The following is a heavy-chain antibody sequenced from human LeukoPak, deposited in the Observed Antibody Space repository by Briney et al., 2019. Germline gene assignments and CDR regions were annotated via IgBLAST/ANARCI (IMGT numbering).Heavy chain of an antibody. D-gene: IGHD2-15*01. CDR1: GFTFPSYW. CDR3: ARGGSGGGCWSFPCYYMDV. V-gene: IGHV3-53*01. J-gene: IGHJ6*03. Sequence: PGGSLRLSCAVSGFTFPSYWMTWVRQAPGKGLEWVSLIYNDGTTYYADPVKGRFTISRDNSKNTLYLHMNSLRADDTAVYYCARGGSGGGCWSFPCYYMDVWGKGTTVTISS. CDR2: IYNDGTT.